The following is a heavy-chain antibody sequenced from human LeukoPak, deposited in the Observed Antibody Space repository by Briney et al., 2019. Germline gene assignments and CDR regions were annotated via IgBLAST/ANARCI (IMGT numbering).Heavy chain of an antibody. D-gene: IGHD6-19*01. CDR2: IYTSGST. CDR1: GGSISSYY. J-gene: IGHJ3*02. V-gene: IGHV4-4*07. CDR3: TRGWSNAGVFDI. Sequence: SETLSLTCTVSGGSISSYYWSWIRQPAGKGLEWIGRIYTSGSTNYNPSLKSRVTMSVDTSKNQFSLELSSVTAADTAVYYCTRGWSNAGVFDIWGQGTMVTVSS.